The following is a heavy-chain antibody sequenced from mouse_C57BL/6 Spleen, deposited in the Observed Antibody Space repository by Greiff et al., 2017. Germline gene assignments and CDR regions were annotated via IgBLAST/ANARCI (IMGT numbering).Heavy chain of an antibody. D-gene: IGHD1-1*01. V-gene: IGHV1-55*01. CDR1: GYTFTSYW. J-gene: IGHJ3*01. CDR2: IYPGSGST. Sequence: QVQLQQPGAELVKPGASVKMSCKASGYTFTSYWITWVKQRPGQGLEWIGDIYPGSGSTNYNEKFKSKATLTVDTSSSTAYMQLSSLTSEDSAVYYCARGVYYGSSYVGWFAYWGQGTLVTVSA. CDR3: ARGVYYGSSYVGWFAY.